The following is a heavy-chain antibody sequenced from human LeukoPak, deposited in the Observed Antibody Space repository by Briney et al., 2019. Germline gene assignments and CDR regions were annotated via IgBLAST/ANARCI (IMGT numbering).Heavy chain of an antibody. Sequence: ASVKVSCKASGYTFTNYAMNWVRQAPGQGLEWMGWINPNTGGTKYAQKFQGRVTLTRDTSISTAYMDLSRLTSDDTAVYYCAREFDLVFSSTYGRPHLFDYWGQGTLVTVSS. CDR2: INPNTGGT. V-gene: IGHV1-2*02. CDR3: AREFDLVFSSTYGRPHLFDY. CDR1: GYTFTNYA. D-gene: IGHD2-2*01. J-gene: IGHJ4*02.